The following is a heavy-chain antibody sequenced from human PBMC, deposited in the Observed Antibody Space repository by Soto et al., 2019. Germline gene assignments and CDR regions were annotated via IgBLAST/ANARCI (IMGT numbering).Heavy chain of an antibody. CDR2: ISGSGDST. J-gene: IGHJ4*02. D-gene: IGHD6-19*01. V-gene: IGHV3-23*01. CDR3: AKQRSSIAVAATNY. Sequence: GGSLRLSCAASGFTFNSFAMSWVRQAPGKGLEWVSAISGSGDSTFYADSVKGRFTISRDNSKNTLYLQVYSLRPEDTAVYYCAKQRSSIAVAATNYWGQGTLVTVSS. CDR1: GFTFNSFA.